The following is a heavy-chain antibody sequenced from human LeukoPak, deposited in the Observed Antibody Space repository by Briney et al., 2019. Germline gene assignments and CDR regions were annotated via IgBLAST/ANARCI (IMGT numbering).Heavy chain of an antibody. Sequence: PSQTLSLTCTVSGGSISSGGYYWSWIRQPPGKGLEWIGYIYHSGSTYYNPSLKSRVTISVDRSKNQFSLKLSSVTAADTAVYYCARTLGCSGGSCYFLSDYYYMDVWGKGTTVTVSS. CDR3: ARTLGCSGGSCYFLSDYYYMDV. V-gene: IGHV4-30-2*01. CDR1: GGSISSGGYY. D-gene: IGHD2-15*01. CDR2: IYHSGST. J-gene: IGHJ6*03.